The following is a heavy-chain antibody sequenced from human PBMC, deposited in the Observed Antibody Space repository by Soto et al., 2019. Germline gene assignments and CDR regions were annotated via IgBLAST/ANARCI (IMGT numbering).Heavy chain of an antibody. CDR1: GYTFTSYY. D-gene: IGHD5-18*01. CDR2: INPSGGST. J-gene: IGHJ4*02. Sequence: QVQLVQSGAEVKKPGASVKVSCKASGYTFTSYYMHWVRQAPGQGLEWMGIINPSGGSTSYAQKFQGRVTMTRDTSTSTVYMELSSLRSEDTAVYYGARDEGNGYGLDYWGQGTLVTVSS. V-gene: IGHV1-46*01. CDR3: ARDEGNGYGLDY.